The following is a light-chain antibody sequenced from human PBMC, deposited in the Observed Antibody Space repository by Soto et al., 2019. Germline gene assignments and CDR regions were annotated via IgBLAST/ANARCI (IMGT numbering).Light chain of an antibody. CDR2: VNN. J-gene: IGLJ2*01. CDR1: SSNIGTGYD. V-gene: IGLV1-40*01. Sequence: QSVLTQPPSVSGAPGQRVTISCTGSSSNIGTGYDVHWYQQLPGTAPKLLIYVNNNRPSGVPDRFSGSKSGTSASLAITGLQAEDEADYYCQSYDSSLSGPLFGGGTKLPVL. CDR3: QSYDSSLSGPL.